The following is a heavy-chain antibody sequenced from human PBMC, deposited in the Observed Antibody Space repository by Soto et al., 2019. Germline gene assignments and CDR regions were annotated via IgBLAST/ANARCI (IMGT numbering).Heavy chain of an antibody. V-gene: IGHV1-3*01. CDR2: INAGNGNT. D-gene: IGHD6-6*01. J-gene: IGHJ6*02. Sequence: ASGKVSCKARRYTFNSYAMQWSLHAPRQRLQWLGWINAGNGNTKYSQKFQGRVTITRDTSASTAYMELSSLRSEDTAVYYCARDSPSIAARHIRFGDTDGMEVWGQGTTVTVSS. CDR3: ARDSPSIAARHIRFGDTDGMEV. CDR1: RYTFNSYA.